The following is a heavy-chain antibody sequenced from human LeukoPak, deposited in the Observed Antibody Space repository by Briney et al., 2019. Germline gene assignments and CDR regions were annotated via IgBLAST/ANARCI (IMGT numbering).Heavy chain of an antibody. CDR3: AKKSPDSSGNPAYD. Sequence: GGSLRLSCAGAGFTFSNYGTSWVRQAPGKGLEWVSVISRSGTETYHADSARGRFTISRDNAKNTLYLQMNSLRAEDTAVYYCAKKSPDSSGNPAYDWGQGTLVTVSS. D-gene: IGHD4-23*01. CDR2: ISRSGTET. J-gene: IGHJ4*02. V-gene: IGHV3-23*01. CDR1: GFTFSNYG.